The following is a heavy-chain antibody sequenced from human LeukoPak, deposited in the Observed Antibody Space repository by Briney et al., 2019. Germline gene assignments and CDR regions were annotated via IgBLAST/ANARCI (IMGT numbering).Heavy chain of an antibody. CDR2: ISGSGGST. V-gene: IGHV3-23*01. Sequence: GGSLRLSCAASGFIFSNYGMSWVRQAPGKGLEWVSAISGSGGSTYYADSVKGRFTISRDNSKNTLYLQMNSLRAEDTAVYYCARDSSSGWYHDSWGQGTLVIVSS. J-gene: IGHJ4*02. D-gene: IGHD6-19*01. CDR1: GFIFSNYG. CDR3: ARDSSSGWYHDS.